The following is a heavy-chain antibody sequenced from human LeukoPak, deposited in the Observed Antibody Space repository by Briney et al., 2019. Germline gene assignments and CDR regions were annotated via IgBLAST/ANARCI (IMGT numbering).Heavy chain of an antibody. V-gene: IGHV4-30-4*08. Sequence: SETLSLTCTVSGGSISSGDYYWSWIRQPPGKGLEWIGYIYYNGSTYYNPSLKSRVTISVDTSKNQFSLKLSSVTAADTAVYYCARLPRGYSYGPRAYYFDYWGQGTLVTVSS. CDR1: GGSISSGDYY. CDR2: IYYNGST. D-gene: IGHD5-18*01. J-gene: IGHJ4*02. CDR3: ARLPRGYSYGPRAYYFDY.